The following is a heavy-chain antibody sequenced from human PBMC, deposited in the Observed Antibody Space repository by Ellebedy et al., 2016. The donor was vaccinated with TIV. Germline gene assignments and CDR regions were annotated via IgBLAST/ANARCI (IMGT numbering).Heavy chain of an antibody. CDR3: ARLRPWERLDY. J-gene: IGHJ4*02. D-gene: IGHD1-26*01. CDR2: IDTKTGNP. CDR1: GYTFTSYD. Sequence: AASVKVFCKTSGYTFTSYDMIWVRQAPGQGREWMGWIDTKTGNPTYAQGFTGRFIFSVDTSVSTAYLQISNLTAEDTAVIYCARLRPWERLDYWGQGTRVTVSS. V-gene: IGHV7-4-1*02.